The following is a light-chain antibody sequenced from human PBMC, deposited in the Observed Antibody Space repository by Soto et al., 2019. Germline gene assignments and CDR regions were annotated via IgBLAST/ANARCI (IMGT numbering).Light chain of an antibody. CDR3: QQYESLPYT. Sequence: EIVLTQSPGTLSLSPGERATLSCRASQSVRSSYLAWYQQKPGQPPRLLIYDASSRATGIPDRFSGSGSGTDFTLTISRLEPEDFAVYYCQQYESLPYTFGQGTRLEIK. CDR2: DAS. CDR1: QSVRSSY. J-gene: IGKJ5*01. V-gene: IGKV3-20*01.